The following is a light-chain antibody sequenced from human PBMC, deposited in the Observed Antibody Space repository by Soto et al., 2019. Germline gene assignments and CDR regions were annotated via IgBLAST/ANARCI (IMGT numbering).Light chain of an antibody. Sequence: DIVMTQSPDSLAVSLVERATFNLNSSRNFLFTANHKSSLAWYQRKPGQPPKLLISWASTRESGVPDRFSGSRSGTDFTLTISSLAAEDVAVYYCQQYYGPPRTFGQGTKVEIK. V-gene: IGKV4-1*01. CDR2: WAS. CDR1: RNFLFTANHKSS. J-gene: IGKJ1*01. CDR3: QQYYGPPRT.